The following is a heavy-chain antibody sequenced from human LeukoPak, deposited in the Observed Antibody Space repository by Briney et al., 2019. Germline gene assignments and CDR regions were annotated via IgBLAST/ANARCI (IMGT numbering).Heavy chain of an antibody. CDR3: AKVGFSEIEWLLYSDH. Sequence: GGSLRLSCAASGFTIGGFAMTWVRQAPGKGLEWVSSIGSDYKTHYSESAKGRFAISRDNSQSTVFLQMNSLRAEDTAVYYCAKVGFSEIEWLLYSDHWGQGTLVTVSS. J-gene: IGHJ4*02. V-gene: IGHV3-23*01. D-gene: IGHD3-3*01. CDR1: GFTIGGFA. CDR2: IGSDYKT.